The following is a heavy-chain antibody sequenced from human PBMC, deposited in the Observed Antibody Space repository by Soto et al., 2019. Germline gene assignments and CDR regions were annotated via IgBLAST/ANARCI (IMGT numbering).Heavy chain of an antibody. CDR2: INPNSGDT. Sequence: ASVKVSCKASGYIFTGYHIHWVRQAPGRGLEWMGWINPNSGDTEYAQNFQGRVTMTRDTSFNLVYMEMSGLMSDDTAVYYCARDARGTRGFDEMDIWGQGSTVTVSS. CDR3: ARDARGTRGFDEMDI. D-gene: IGHD3-9*01. J-gene: IGHJ6*02. CDR1: GYIFTGYH. V-gene: IGHV1-2*02.